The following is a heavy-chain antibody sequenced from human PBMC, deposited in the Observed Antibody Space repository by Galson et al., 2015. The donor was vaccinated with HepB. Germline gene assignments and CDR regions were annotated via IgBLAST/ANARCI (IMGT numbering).Heavy chain of an antibody. Sequence: SLRLSCAASGFTFSSYGMHWVRQAPGKGLEWVAVISYDGSNKYYADSVKGRFTISRDNSKNTLYLQMNSLRAEDTAVYYCAKDRYYYDSSGYYDYWGQGTLVTVSS. CDR1: GFTFSSYG. CDR2: ISYDGSNK. J-gene: IGHJ4*02. V-gene: IGHV3-30*18. D-gene: IGHD3-22*01. CDR3: AKDRYYYDSSGYYDY.